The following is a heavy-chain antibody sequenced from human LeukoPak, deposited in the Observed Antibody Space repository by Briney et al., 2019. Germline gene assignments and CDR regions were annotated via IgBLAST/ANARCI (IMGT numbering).Heavy chain of an antibody. Sequence: SETLSLTCTVSGGSISNYYWSWIRQPAGKGLEWIGRIYTSGNTNYNPSLKSRVTMSVDTSKNQFSLKLSSVTAADTAVYYCARVRYMDYYDSSGYSGFDYWGQGTLVTVSS. V-gene: IGHV4-4*07. J-gene: IGHJ4*02. CDR2: IYTSGNT. D-gene: IGHD3-22*01. CDR1: GGSISNYY. CDR3: ARVRYMDYYDSSGYSGFDY.